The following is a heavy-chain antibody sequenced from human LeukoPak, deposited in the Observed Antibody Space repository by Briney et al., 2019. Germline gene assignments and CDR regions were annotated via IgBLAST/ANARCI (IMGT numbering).Heavy chain of an antibody. CDR2: INHSGST. D-gene: IGHD2-2*01. V-gene: IGHV4-34*01. CDR1: GVSISSYY. CDR3: ARARVVPAALYYYYGMDV. Sequence: SEALSLTCTVSGVSISSYYWSWIRQPPGKGLEWIGEINHSGSTNYNPSLKSRVTISVDTSKNQFSLKLSSVTAADTAVYYCARARVVPAALYYYYGMDVWGQGTTVTVSS. J-gene: IGHJ6*02.